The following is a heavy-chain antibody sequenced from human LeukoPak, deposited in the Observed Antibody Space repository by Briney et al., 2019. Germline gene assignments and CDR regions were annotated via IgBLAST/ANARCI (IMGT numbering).Heavy chain of an antibody. CDR2: ISYDGSNK. Sequence: GGSLRLSCAASGFTFSSYGMHWVRQAPGEGLEWVAVISYDGSNKYYADSVKGRFTISRDNSKNTLYLQMNSLRAEDTAVYYCAKGIAAAGLWGQGTLVTVSS. V-gene: IGHV3-30*18. D-gene: IGHD6-13*01. CDR1: GFTFSSYG. J-gene: IGHJ4*02. CDR3: AKGIAAAGL.